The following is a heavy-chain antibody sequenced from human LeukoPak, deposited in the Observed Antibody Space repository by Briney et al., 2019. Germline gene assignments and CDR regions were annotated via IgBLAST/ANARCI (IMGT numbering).Heavy chain of an antibody. D-gene: IGHD6-19*01. CDR2: IYYSGSP. V-gene: IGHV4-59*01. J-gene: IGHJ4*02. Sequence: PSETLSLTCAASGGSIGSYYWSWIRQPPGKGLEWIGHIYYSGSPKYNPSLKSRVTISVDTSKNQFSLNLSSVTAADTAVYYCAGVRMGGLVSFDYWGQGILVTVSS. CDR3: AGVRMGGLVSFDY. CDR1: GGSIGSYY.